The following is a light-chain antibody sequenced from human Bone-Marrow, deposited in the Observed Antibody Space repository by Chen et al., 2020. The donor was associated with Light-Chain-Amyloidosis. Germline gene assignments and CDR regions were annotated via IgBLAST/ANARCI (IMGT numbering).Light chain of an antibody. Sequence: EIVMTQSPATLSVSPGERATLSCRASQSVSSNLAWYQQKPGQAPRLLIYGASTRATGIPARFSGSGSGTEFTRTISSLQSEDVAVYYCQQYNNWPSWTFGQGTKGEIK. J-gene: IGKJ1*01. CDR2: GAS. V-gene: IGKV3-15*01. CDR3: QQYNNWPSWT. CDR1: QSVSSN.